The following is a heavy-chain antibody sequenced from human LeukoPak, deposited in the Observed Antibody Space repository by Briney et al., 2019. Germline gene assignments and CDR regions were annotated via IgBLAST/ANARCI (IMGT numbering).Heavy chain of an antibody. CDR1: GGSISSYY. CDR3: ARDQRGSSWYEGFDI. J-gene: IGHJ3*02. CDR2: IYTSGST. D-gene: IGHD6-13*01. V-gene: IGHV4-4*07. Sequence: SETLSLTCTVSGGSISSYYWSWIRQPAGRGLEWIGRIYTSGSTNYNPSLKSRVTMSVDTFKNQFSLKLSSVTAADTAVYYCARDQRGSSWYEGFDIWGQGTMVTVSS.